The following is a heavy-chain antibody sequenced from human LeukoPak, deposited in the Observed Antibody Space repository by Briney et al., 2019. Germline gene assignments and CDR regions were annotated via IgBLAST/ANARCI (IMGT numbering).Heavy chain of an antibody. CDR3: ARDTGWGRLDS. J-gene: IGHJ4*02. Sequence: GGSLRLTCAASGLTISDSWIHWVRQAPGKGLMWVSRLASDETNKIYADSVKGRFTISRDNAKNTLYLQMNSLRVEDTGIYYCARDTGWGRLDSWGQGALVTVSS. CDR2: LASDETNK. V-gene: IGHV3-74*01. CDR1: GLTISDSW. D-gene: IGHD3-16*01.